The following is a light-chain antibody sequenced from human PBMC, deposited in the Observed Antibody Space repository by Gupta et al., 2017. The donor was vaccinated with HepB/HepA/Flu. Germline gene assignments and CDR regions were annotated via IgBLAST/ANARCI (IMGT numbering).Light chain of an antibody. CDR1: QDISNY. V-gene: IGKV1-33*01. CDR2: DAS. Sequence: DIQMTQSPSSLSASVGDRVTITCQASQDISNYLNWYQQKPGKAPKLLIYDASNLETGVPSRFSGSGSGTDFTLTISSLQPEDIATYYCLQDDNLRRSFGEGTKMEIK. CDR3: LQDDNLRRS. J-gene: IGKJ2*04.